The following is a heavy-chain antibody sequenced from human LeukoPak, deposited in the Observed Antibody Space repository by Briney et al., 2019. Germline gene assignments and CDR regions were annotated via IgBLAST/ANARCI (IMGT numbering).Heavy chain of an antibody. D-gene: IGHD3-3*01. CDR3: VRDRGDFWSGYYTD. CDR1: GFTFTSSA. CDR2: IVVGSGNT. V-gene: IGHV1-58*02. J-gene: IGHJ4*02. Sequence: SVKVSCKASGFTFTSSAMQWVRQARGQRLEWIGWIVVGSGNTNYAQKFQERVTITRDMSTSTAYMELSSLRSEDTAVYYCVRDRGDFWSGYYTDWGQGTLVSVSS.